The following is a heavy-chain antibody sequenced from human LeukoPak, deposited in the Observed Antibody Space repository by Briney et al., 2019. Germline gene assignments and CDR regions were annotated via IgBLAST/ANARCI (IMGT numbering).Heavy chain of an antibody. J-gene: IGHJ3*02. CDR2: INHSGST. D-gene: IGHD1-26*01. Sequence: SETLSLTCTVSGASISSGDYLWSWIRQPPGKGLEWIGEINHSGSTNYNPSLKSRVTISVDTSKNQFSLKLSSVTAADTAFYYCARGRGSYLKAFDIWGQGTMVTVSS. CDR1: GASISSGDYL. CDR3: ARGRGSYLKAFDI. V-gene: IGHV4-34*01.